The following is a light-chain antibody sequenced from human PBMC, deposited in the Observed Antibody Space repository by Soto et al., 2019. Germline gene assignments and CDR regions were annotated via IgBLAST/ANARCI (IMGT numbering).Light chain of an antibody. CDR3: SSYTSSLYV. V-gene: IGLV2-14*02. CDR1: SSDVGSYNL. CDR2: EVS. Sequence: QSALTQPASVSGSPGQSITISCTGTSSDVGSYNLVSWYQQHPGKAPKLMIYEVSNRPSGVSNRFSGSKSGNTASLTISGLQAEDEADYYCSSYTSSLYVFGTGTKLTVL. J-gene: IGLJ1*01.